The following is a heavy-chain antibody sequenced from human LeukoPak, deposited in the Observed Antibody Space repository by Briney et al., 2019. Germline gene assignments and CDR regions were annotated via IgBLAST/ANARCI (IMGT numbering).Heavy chain of an antibody. CDR3: ARAIYYDSSGYYLDDY. J-gene: IGHJ4*02. V-gene: IGHV3-21*01. CDR1: GFTFSSYI. Sequence: SGGSLRLSCAASGFTFSSYIMNWVRQAPGKGLEWVSSISSSSSYIYYADSVKGRFTISRDNAKNSLYLQMNSLRAEDTAVYYCARAIYYDSSGYYLDDYWGQGTLVTVSS. CDR2: ISSSSSYI. D-gene: IGHD3-22*01.